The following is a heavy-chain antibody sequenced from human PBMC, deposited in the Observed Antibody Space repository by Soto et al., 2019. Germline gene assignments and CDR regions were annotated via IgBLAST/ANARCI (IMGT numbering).Heavy chain of an antibody. CDR2: IRGDSIYT. CDR3: ARDSTGSGLDYGMDV. Sequence: QVQLVESGGGLVKPGGSLRLSCAASGFTFNDHYMTWFRQAPGKGLEWVSFIRGDSIYTNSADSVKGRFTISRDNAKNLLYLQMSSLRVEDTAVYYCARDSTGSGLDYGMDVWGQGTTVAVSS. J-gene: IGHJ6*02. CDR1: GFTFNDHY. D-gene: IGHD3-10*01. V-gene: IGHV3-11*06.